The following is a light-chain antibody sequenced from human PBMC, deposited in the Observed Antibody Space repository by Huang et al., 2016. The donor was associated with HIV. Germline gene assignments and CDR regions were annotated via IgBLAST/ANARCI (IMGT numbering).Light chain of an antibody. J-gene: IGKJ2*01. CDR3: QQYNNWPRT. Sequence: ERVLTQSPVTLSVSPGERATLSCRASQSVSSNLAWYQQKPGQAPRLLIYDAATRASDIPARFSGSGSDIEFTLTITSLQSEDFAVYYFQQYNNWPRTFGQGTKLEIK. V-gene: IGKV3-15*01. CDR2: DAA. CDR1: QSVSSN.